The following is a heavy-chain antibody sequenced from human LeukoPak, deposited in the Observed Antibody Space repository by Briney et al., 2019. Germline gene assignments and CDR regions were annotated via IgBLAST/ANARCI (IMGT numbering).Heavy chain of an antibody. CDR2: INHSGST. V-gene: IGHV4-34*01. CDR1: GGSFSGYY. Sequence: SETLSLTCAVYGGSFSGYYWSWIRQPPGKGLEWIGEINHSGSTNYNPSLKSRVTISVDTSKNQFSLKLSSVTAADTAVYYCASSRPGKYCSGGSCYAALGLWFDPWGQGTLVTVSS. D-gene: IGHD2-15*01. CDR3: ASSRPGKYCSGGSCYAALGLWFDP. J-gene: IGHJ5*02.